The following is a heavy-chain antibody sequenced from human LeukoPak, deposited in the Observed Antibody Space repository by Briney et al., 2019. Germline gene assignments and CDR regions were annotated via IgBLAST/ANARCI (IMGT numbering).Heavy chain of an antibody. CDR3: ARVLGENYYDSSGRAFDI. V-gene: IGHV4-59*01. D-gene: IGHD3-22*01. Sequence: SETLSLTCTVSGGSISSYYWSWIRQPPGKGLEWVGYIYYSGSTSYNPSLKSRVTISVDTSKNQFSLKLSSVTAADTAVYYCARVLGENYYDSSGRAFDIWGQGTMVTVS. CDR2: IYYSGST. J-gene: IGHJ3*02. CDR1: GGSISSYY.